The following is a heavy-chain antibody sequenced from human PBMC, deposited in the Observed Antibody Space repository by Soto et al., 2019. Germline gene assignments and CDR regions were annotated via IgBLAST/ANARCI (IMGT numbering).Heavy chain of an antibody. V-gene: IGHV3-23*01. J-gene: IGHJ4*02. Sequence: EVQLLESGGGLVQPGGSLRLSCAASGFTFSSYAMSWVRQAPGKGLEWVSAISGSGGSTYYADSVKGRFTISRXNSKNXXXXXXXXLRAEDTAVYYCASFGVAPRVYYFDYWGQGTLVTVSS. CDR3: ASFGVAPRVYYFDY. CDR2: ISGSGGST. D-gene: IGHD3-10*01. CDR1: GFTFSSYA.